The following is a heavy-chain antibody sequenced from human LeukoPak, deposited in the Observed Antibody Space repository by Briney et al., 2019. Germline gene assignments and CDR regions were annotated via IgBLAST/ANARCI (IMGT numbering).Heavy chain of an antibody. Sequence: GGSLRLSCAASGFTFSSYIMHWVRQTPGKGLEWVSAISGSGGSTYYADSVKGRFTISRDNSKNTLYLQMNSLRAEDTAVYYCAKQYSGSHGGVDYWGQGTLVTVSS. CDR1: GFTFSSYI. CDR3: AKQYSGSHGGVDY. CDR2: ISGSGGST. D-gene: IGHD1-26*01. V-gene: IGHV3-23*01. J-gene: IGHJ4*02.